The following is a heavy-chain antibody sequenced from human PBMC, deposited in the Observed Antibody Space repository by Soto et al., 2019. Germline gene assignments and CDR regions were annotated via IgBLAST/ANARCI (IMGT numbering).Heavy chain of an antibody. V-gene: IGHV1-69*18. CDR3: STSVYCTFTTCYYYYGLDV. D-gene: IGHD2-8*01. J-gene: IGHJ6*02. CDR2: IIPIFGTT. CDR1: GGTFSSYS. Sequence: QVQLVQSGAEVKKPGSSVKVSCKASGGTFSSYSINWVRQAPGQGLEWMGRIIPIFGTTSYEQKFQGRVTITSDASTRSVYMELSSLTSEDTALYYCSTSVYCTFTTCYYYYGLDVWGQGTTVTVSS.